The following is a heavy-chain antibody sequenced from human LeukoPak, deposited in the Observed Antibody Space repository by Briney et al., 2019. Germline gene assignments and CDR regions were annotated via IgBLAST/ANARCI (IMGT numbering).Heavy chain of an antibody. V-gene: IGHV3-30*02. CDR1: GFTFSSYG. D-gene: IGHD2-2*01. CDR3: AKDHGDIVVVPAAIEWYYMDV. CDR2: IRYDGSNK. J-gene: IGHJ6*03. Sequence: GGSLRLSCAASGFTFSSYGMHWVRQAPGKGLEWVAFIRYDGSNKYYADSVNGRFSISRDNSKNTLYLQMNSLRAEDTAVYYCAKDHGDIVVVPAAIEWYYMDVWGKGTTVTVSS.